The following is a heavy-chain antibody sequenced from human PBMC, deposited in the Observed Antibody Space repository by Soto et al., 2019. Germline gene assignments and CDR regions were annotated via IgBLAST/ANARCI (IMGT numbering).Heavy chain of an antibody. CDR1: GGSANNNNYY. D-gene: IGHD2-2*01. V-gene: IGHV4-39*01. CDR2: IYYTGNT. CDR3: ARSDCSSTSCYFPYYYNGTDV. J-gene: IGHJ6*02. Sequence: SETLSLTCTVSGGSANNNNYYWGWIRQTPGKGLEWIGSIYYTGNTYYNPSLKSRVTISVDTSKNQFSLRLSSVTAADTSVYFCARSDCSSTSCYFPYYYNGTDVWGQGTTVTVSS.